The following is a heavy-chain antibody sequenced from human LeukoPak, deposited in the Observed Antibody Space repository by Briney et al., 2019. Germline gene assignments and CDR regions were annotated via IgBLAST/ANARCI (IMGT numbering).Heavy chain of an antibody. CDR1: GFTFSSYS. D-gene: IGHD6-19*01. CDR3: ARGIAEAGTIFVY. J-gene: IGHJ4*02. CDR2: ISSSSSYI. V-gene: IGHV3-21*01. Sequence: PGGSLRLSCAASGFTFSSYSMNWVRQAPGRGLEWVSSISSSSSYIYYADSVKGRFTISRDNAKNSLYLQMNSLRAEDTAVYYCARGIAEAGTIFVYSGQGTLVTVSP.